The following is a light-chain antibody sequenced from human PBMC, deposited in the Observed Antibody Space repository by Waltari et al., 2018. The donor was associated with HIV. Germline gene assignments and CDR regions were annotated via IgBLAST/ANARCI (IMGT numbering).Light chain of an antibody. CDR3: CSYADKYTWV. CDR2: DVN. CDR1: SRAVGDYNS. Sequence: SALTQPRPVSGSPGQSVPISCTGTSRAVGDYNSVLWDQQHPGKAPKPMIFDVNKRPSGVPDRFSGSKSGNTASLTISGLQAEDEADYYCCSYADKYTWVFGGGTKLTVL. V-gene: IGLV2-11*01. J-gene: IGLJ3*02.